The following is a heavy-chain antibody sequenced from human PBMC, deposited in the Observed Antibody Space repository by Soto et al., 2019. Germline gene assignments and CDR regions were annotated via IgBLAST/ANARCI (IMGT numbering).Heavy chain of an antibody. CDR3: ARAPPYCSGGSCYNFDY. D-gene: IGHD2-15*01. CDR2: ISAYNGNT. V-gene: IGHV1-18*01. J-gene: IGHJ4*02. CDR1: GYTFTSYG. Sequence: ASGKVSCKASGYTFTSYGISWVRQAPGQGLEWMGWISAYNGNTNYAQKLQGRVTMTTDTSTSTAYMELRSLRSDDTAVYYCARAPPYCSGGSCYNFDYWGQGTLVTVSS.